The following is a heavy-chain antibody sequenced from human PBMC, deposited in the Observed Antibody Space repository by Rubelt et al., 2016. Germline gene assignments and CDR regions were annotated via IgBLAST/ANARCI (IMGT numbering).Heavy chain of an antibody. V-gene: IGHV3-7*01. CDR2: IKQDGGEK. J-gene: IGHJ4*02. CDR1: GFTFSSYW. D-gene: IGHD6-19*01. CDR3: ARDSSSGWYAFLDY. Sequence: EVQVVESGGGLVQPGGSLRLSCAASGFTFSSYWMSWVRQAPGKGLEWVANIKQDGGEKFYVDSVKGRFHISRGNAKNSLYLQMNSLRAEDTAVYYCARDSSSGWYAFLDYWGQGTLVTVSS.